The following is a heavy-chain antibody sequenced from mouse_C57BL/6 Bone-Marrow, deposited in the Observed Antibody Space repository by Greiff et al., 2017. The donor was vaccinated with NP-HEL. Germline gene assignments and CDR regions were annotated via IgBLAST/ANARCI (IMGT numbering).Heavy chain of an antibody. D-gene: IGHD2-2*01. Sequence: QVQLKESGAELVRPGASVKLSCKASGYTFTDYYINWVKQRPGQGLEWIARIYPGSGNTYYIEKFKGKATMTAEKSSSTAYMQLSSLTSEDSAVYSCAREGLRRPFAYWGQGTLVTVSA. CDR2: IYPGSGNT. J-gene: IGHJ3*01. CDR3: AREGLRRPFAY. CDR1: GYTFTDYY. V-gene: IGHV1-76*01.